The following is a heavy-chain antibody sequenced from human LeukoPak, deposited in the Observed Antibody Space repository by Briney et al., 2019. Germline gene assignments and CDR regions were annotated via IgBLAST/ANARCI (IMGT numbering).Heavy chain of an antibody. CDR3: ARAGVLRYFDWLSDYYYYYGMDV. Sequence: ASVKVSCKASGYTFTSYDINWVRQATGQGLEWMGWMNPTSVNTGYAQKFQGRVTMTRNTSISTAYMELSSLRSEDTAVYYCARAGVLRYFDWLSDYYYYYGMDVWGQGTTVTVSS. CDR1: GYTFTSYD. J-gene: IGHJ6*02. CDR2: MNPTSVNT. D-gene: IGHD3-9*01. V-gene: IGHV1-8*01.